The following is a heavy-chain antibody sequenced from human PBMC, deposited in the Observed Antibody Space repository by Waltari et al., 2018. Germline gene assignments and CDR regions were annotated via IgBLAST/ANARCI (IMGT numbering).Heavy chain of an antibody. V-gene: IGHV4-34*02. Sequence: QVQLQQWGAGLFKPSETLSVSCAVYGGSFGGSYWSWIRQAPGKGLQWIGEMNPDGTTNYTPSLKSRVIMSLDKSRNQFSLKLTSVTAADTAVYYCARGPKSIMTANRGGWFDPWGQGTLVTVSS. J-gene: IGHJ5*02. D-gene: IGHD2-21*02. CDR2: MNPDGTT. CDR1: GGSFGGSY. CDR3: ARGPKSIMTANRGGWFDP.